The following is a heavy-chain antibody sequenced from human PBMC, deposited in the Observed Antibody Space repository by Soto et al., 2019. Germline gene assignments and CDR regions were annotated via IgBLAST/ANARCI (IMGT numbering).Heavy chain of an antibody. CDR3: ARDRNDIWTGGMDV. CDR1: GFTFSSYS. V-gene: IGHV3-21*01. J-gene: IGHJ6*02. CDR2: ISSSSSYI. Sequence: GGSLRLSCAASGFTFSSYSMNWVRQAPGKGLEWVSSISSSSSYIYYADSVKGRFTISRDNAKNSLYLQMNSLRAEDTAVYYCARDRNDIWTGGMDVWGQGTTVTVSS. D-gene: IGHD3-9*01.